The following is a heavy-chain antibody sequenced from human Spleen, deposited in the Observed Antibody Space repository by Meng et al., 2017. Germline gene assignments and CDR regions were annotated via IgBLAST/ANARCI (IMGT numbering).Heavy chain of an antibody. CDR3: ARERRYCSGGSCEQGAFDI. D-gene: IGHD2-15*01. Sequence: GGSLRLSCAASGFTFSSYGMHWVRQAPGKGLEWVAVIWYDGSNKYYADSVKGRFTISRDNSKNTLYLQMNSLRAEDTAVYYCARERRYCSGGSCEQGAFDIWGQGTMVTVSS. V-gene: IGHV3-33*01. CDR1: GFTFSSYG. CDR2: IWYDGSNK. J-gene: IGHJ3*02.